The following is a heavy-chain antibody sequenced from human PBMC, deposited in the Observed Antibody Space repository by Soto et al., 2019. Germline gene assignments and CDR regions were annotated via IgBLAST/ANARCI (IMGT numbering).Heavy chain of an antibody. Sequence: GGSLRLSCAASGFIFSSYGMHWVRQAPGKGLEWVAVISSDGSKIYYADSVKGRFTVSRDNSKNTLYLQMNSLVVDDTAMYYCAKVVAGAVAPPGGYWGQGTLVTVSS. J-gene: IGHJ4*02. CDR2: ISSDGSKI. V-gene: IGHV3-30*18. CDR3: AKVVAGAVAPPGGY. CDR1: GFIFSSYG. D-gene: IGHD2-21*01.